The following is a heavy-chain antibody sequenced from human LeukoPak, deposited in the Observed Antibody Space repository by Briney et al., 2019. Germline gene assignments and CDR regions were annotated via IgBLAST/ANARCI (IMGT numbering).Heavy chain of an antibody. J-gene: IGHJ4*02. Sequence: GRSLRLSCAASGFTFDDYAMHWVRQAPGKGLEWVSAISGSGGSTYYADSVKGRFTISRDNSKNTLYLQMNSLRAEDTAVYYCAKCLPRDGRLYTFDYWGQGTLVTVSS. CDR1: GFTFDDYA. CDR3: AKCLPRDGRLYTFDY. D-gene: IGHD3-16*01. V-gene: IGHV3-23*01. CDR2: ISGSGGST.